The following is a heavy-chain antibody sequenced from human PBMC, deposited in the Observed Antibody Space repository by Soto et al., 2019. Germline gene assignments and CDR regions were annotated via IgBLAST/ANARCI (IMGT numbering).Heavy chain of an antibody. J-gene: IGHJ5*02. CDR1: GGSFSGYY. CDR3: ARGRGVWGSYHYNWFDP. CDR2: INHSGST. D-gene: IGHD3-16*02. Sequence: PSETLSLTCAVYGGSFSGYYGSWIRQPPGKGLEWIGEINHSGSTNYNPSLKSRVTISVDTSKNQFSLKLSSVTAADTAVYYCARGRGVWGSYHYNWFDPWGQGTLVTVSS. V-gene: IGHV4-34*01.